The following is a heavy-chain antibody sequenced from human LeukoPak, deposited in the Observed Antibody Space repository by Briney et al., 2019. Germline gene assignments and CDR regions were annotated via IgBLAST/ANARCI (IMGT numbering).Heavy chain of an antibody. J-gene: IGHJ4*02. CDR2: IGSSGGGI. Sequence: GGSLRLSCAASGFTFSTYTLYWVRHPPGKRLEWVSIIGSSGGGIHYADSVKGRFTISRDNSKNALYLQMNSLRAEDTAVYYCARSAAGTADYWGQGTLVTVSS. V-gene: IGHV3-23*01. CDR1: GFTFSTYT. CDR3: ARSAAGTADY. D-gene: IGHD6-13*01.